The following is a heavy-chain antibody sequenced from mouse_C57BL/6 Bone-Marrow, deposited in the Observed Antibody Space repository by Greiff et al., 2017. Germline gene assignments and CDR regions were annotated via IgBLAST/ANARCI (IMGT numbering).Heavy chain of an antibody. CDR3: ARDTTVVDYWYFDV. D-gene: IGHD1-1*01. Sequence: VQLQQSGPELVKPGASVKISCKASGYTFTDYYMNWVKQSHGKSLEWIGDINPNNGGTSYNQKFKGKATLTVDKSSSTAYMELRSLTSEDSAVYYCARDTTVVDYWYFDVWGTGTTVTVSS. J-gene: IGHJ1*03. V-gene: IGHV1-26*01. CDR1: GYTFTDYY. CDR2: INPNNGGT.